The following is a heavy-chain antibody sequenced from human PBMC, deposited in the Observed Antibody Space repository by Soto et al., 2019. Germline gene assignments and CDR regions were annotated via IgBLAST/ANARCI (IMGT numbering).Heavy chain of an antibody. J-gene: IGHJ5*02. V-gene: IGHV1-69*02. CDR1: GGSLSSYP. CDR3: ARPGAAAVGYHWFDP. CDR2: IIPFLDKT. D-gene: IGHD6-13*01. Sequence: QVLLVQSGAELKKPGSSLKVSCKASGGSLSSYPISWLRQAPGQGLEWMGRIIPFLDKTDYAQKFQGRVTFTAHKSTTTVYLELSSLTSDDTAVYYVARPGAAAVGYHWFDPWGQGTFVTVSS.